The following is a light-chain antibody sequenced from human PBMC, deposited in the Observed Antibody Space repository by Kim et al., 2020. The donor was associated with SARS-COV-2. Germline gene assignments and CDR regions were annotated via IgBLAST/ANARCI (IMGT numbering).Light chain of an antibody. J-gene: IGLJ3*02. CDR2: EVS. V-gene: IGLV2-8*01. CDR3: SSFAGRNTLL. Sequence: QSALTQPPSASGSPGQSVTISCTGTSSDVGAYKYVSWYQQHPGKAPKLMIYEVSYRPSGVPDRFSGSKSGNTASLTVSGLQAEDEADYYCSSFAGRNTLLFGGGTQLTVL. CDR1: SSDVGAYKY.